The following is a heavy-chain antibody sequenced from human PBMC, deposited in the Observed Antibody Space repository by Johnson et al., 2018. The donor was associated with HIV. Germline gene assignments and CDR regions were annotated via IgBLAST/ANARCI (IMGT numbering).Heavy chain of an antibody. D-gene: IGHD3-3*01. CDR2: IYSGGVT. Sequence: LLVESGGGLVQRGGSLRLSCAGSGFTVSRNYMSWVRQAPGKGLEWVSIIYSGGVTNYADSVKGRFTISRDNSKKTLYLQMNSLRAEDTAVYYCARLRVFGGVPAPLVAFDIWGQGTMVTVSS. CDR1: GFTVSRNY. CDR3: ARLRVFGGVPAPLVAFDI. J-gene: IGHJ3*02. V-gene: IGHV3-66*02.